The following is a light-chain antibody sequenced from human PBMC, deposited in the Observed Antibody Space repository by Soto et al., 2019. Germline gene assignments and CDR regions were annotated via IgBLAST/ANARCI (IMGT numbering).Light chain of an antibody. CDR3: QQYGSSPPIT. Sequence: EIVLTQSPGTLSLSPGERATLSCRASQSVGSSYLAWYQQKPGQAPRLLIYGASSRATAIPDRFSGSGSGTDFALTFSRLEPEDFAVYYCQQYGSSPPITFGQGTRLEIK. CDR1: QSVGSSY. J-gene: IGKJ5*01. V-gene: IGKV3-20*01. CDR2: GAS.